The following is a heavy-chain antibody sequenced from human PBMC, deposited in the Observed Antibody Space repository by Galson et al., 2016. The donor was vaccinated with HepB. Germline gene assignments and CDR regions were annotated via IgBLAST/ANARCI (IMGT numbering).Heavy chain of an antibody. CDR1: GFTFNTYA. D-gene: IGHD1-26*01. CDR2: ISGNSGSM. CDR3: AKDPRLYTIATSDYFDY. Sequence: SLRLSCAASGFTFNTYAMSWVRQAPGKGLEWVSTISGNSGSMYYADSVKGRFSISRDNSKKTLYLQMDTLRAEDTAVYYCAKDPRLYTIATSDYFDYWGQGALVTVAS. J-gene: IGHJ4*02. V-gene: IGHV3-23*01.